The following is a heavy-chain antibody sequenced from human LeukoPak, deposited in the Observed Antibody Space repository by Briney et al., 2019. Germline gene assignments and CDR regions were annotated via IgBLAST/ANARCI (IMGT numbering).Heavy chain of an antibody. CDR2: ISSNGLST. J-gene: IGHJ4*02. Sequence: GGSLRLSCAASGFIFSDYAMHWVRQAPGKGLEYVSAISSNGLSTNYASSVKGRFTISRDNSKNTLYLQMGGLRAEDTAVYYCARIRSTPVGLDYWGQGTLVTVSS. CDR1: GFIFSDYA. CDR3: ARIRSTPVGLDY. V-gene: IGHV3-64*01. D-gene: IGHD1-26*01.